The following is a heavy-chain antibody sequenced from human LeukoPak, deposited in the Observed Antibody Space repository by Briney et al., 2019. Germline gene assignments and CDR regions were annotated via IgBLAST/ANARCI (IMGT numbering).Heavy chain of an antibody. CDR3: ARVWETQYYFDH. D-gene: IGHD1-26*01. J-gene: IGHJ4*02. CDR2: ISDDGVKK. Sequence: GGSLRLSCAASRLTFSSYNMYWVRQAPGKGLEWVAFISDDGVKKYYADSVRGRFSISRDNYKKTLYLQMDSLRTEDTAVYYCARVWETQYYFDHWGQGTLVTVSS. CDR1: RLTFSSYN. V-gene: IGHV3-30-3*01.